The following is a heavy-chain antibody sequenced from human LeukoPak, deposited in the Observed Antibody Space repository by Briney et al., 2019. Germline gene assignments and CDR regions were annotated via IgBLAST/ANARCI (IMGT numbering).Heavy chain of an antibody. CDR3: ARALNSSGWSDY. CDR2: INAGNGNT. J-gene: IGHJ4*02. V-gene: IGHV1-3*01. Sequence: ASVTVSRKASGYTFTSYAMHWVRQAPGQRLDWMGWINAGNGNTKYSQRFQGRVTITRDTSASTAYMELSSLRSEDTAVYYCARALNSSGWSDYWGQGTLVTVSS. D-gene: IGHD6-19*01. CDR1: GYTFTSYA.